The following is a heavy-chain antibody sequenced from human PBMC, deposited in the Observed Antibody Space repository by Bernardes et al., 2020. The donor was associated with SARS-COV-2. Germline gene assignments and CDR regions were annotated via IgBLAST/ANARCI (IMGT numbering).Heavy chain of an antibody. CDR1: GGSISSSSYY. J-gene: IGHJ4*02. Sequence: SETLSLTRTVSGGSISSSSYYWGWIRQPPGKGLEWIGSIYYSGSTYYNPSLKSRVTISVDTSKNQFSLKLSSVTAADTAVYYCATQRWLQLNYFDYWGQGTLVTVSS. D-gene: IGHD5-12*01. V-gene: IGHV4-39*01. CDR3: ATQRWLQLNYFDY. CDR2: IYYSGST.